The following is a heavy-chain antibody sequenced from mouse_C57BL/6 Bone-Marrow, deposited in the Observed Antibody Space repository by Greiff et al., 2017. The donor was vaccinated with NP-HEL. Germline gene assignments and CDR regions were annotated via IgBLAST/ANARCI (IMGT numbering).Heavy chain of an antibody. CDR3: ARRAGLRAMDY. V-gene: IGHV1-66*01. Sequence: VQLQQSGPELVKPGASVKISCKASGYSFTSYYIHWVKQRPGQGLEWIGWIYPGSGNTKYNEKFKGQATLTADTSSSTAYMQLSSLTSEDYAVYYCARRAGLRAMDYWGQGTSVTVSS. D-gene: IGHD2-4*01. CDR1: GYSFTSYY. CDR2: IYPGSGNT. J-gene: IGHJ4*01.